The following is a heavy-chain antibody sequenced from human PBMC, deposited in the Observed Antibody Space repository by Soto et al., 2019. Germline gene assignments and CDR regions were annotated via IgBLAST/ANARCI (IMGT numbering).Heavy chain of an antibody. CDR3: AKTPYSSSSV. CDR1: GFTFSNYA. J-gene: IGHJ4*02. Sequence: HPGGSLRLSCAASGFTFSNYAMTWVRQAPEKGLEWVSVISDTGRSTFYADSVKGRFTISRDNSKSTLYLQMNSLRADDTAAYYCAKTPYSSSSVWGQGTLVTVSS. CDR2: ISDTGRST. D-gene: IGHD6-13*01. V-gene: IGHV3-23*01.